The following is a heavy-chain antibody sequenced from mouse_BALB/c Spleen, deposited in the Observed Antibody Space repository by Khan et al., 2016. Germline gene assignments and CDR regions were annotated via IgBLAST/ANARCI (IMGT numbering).Heavy chain of an antibody. D-gene: IGHD2-12*01. J-gene: IGHJ4*01. V-gene: IGHV3-6*02. CDR2: INYVGSY. CDR1: GYSITSGYY. CDR3: AREDCYDGYYAMDY. Sequence: EVQLQESGPGLVNPSQSLSLTCSVTGYSITSGYYWNWIRQFPGNKLEWMGYINYVGSYNYTPYLTNRISITRDTSKNQFFLKLNSVTIAATATYYCAREDCYDGYYAMDYGGRGTSGTVSS.